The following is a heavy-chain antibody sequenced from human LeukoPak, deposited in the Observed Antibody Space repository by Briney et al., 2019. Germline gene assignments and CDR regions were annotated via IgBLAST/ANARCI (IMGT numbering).Heavy chain of an antibody. V-gene: IGHV4-59*08. Sequence: SETLSLTCTVSGASMNKYYWSWIRQPPGKGLEWIGYIHYGGNTNYSPSLKSRLTISVDGSNNQFSLSLTSVTAADTAVYYCARRSDLWSGFRSDYYYMDVWGNGTTVIVSS. J-gene: IGHJ6*03. CDR1: GASMNKYY. CDR3: ARRSDLWSGFRSDYYYMDV. CDR2: IHYGGNT. D-gene: IGHD3-3*01.